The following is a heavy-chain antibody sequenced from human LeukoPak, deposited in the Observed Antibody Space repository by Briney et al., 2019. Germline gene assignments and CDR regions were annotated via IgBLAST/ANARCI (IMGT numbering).Heavy chain of an antibody. D-gene: IGHD7-27*01. CDR3: ARDHKDWGVFDY. Sequence: GGSLRLSCAASGFTFSSYSMNWVRQAPGKGLEWVSYITSSTSAIYYEDSVKGRFTISRDNAKNSLYLQMNSLRAEDTAVYYCARDHKDWGVFDYWGQGTLVTVSS. J-gene: IGHJ4*02. V-gene: IGHV3-48*04. CDR2: ITSSTSAI. CDR1: GFTFSSYS.